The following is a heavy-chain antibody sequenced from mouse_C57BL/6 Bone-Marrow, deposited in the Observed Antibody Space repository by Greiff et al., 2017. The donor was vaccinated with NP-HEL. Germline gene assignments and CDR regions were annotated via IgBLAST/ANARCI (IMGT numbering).Heavy chain of an antibody. CDR3: ARKSNYYGSSYYWYFDV. V-gene: IGHV1-63*01. CDR1: GYTFTNYW. CDR2: IYPGGGYT. D-gene: IGHD1-1*01. J-gene: IGHJ1*03. Sequence: VKLQQSGAELVRPGTSVKMSCKASGYTFTNYWIGWAKQRPGHGLEWIGDIYPGGGYTNYNEKFKGKATLTADKSSSTAYMQFSSLTSEDSAIYYVARKSNYYGSSYYWYFDVWGTGTTVTVSS.